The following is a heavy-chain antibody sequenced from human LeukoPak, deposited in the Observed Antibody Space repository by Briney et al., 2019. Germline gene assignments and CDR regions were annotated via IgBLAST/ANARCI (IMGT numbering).Heavy chain of an antibody. J-gene: IGHJ4*02. Sequence: SETLSLTCTVSGGSISSYYWSWIRQPPGKGLEWIGYIYYSGSTNYNPSLKSRVTISVDTSKNQFPLKLSSVTAADTAVYYCARHKYSSGWLIDYWGQGTLVTVSS. V-gene: IGHV4-59*01. CDR1: GGSISSYY. D-gene: IGHD6-19*01. CDR3: ARHKYSSGWLIDY. CDR2: IYYSGST.